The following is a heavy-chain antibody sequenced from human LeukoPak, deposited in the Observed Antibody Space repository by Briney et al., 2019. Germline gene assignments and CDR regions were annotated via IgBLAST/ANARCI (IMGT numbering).Heavy chain of an antibody. V-gene: IGHV3-30*02. CDR3: ARTGYTYGSYYFDY. J-gene: IGHJ4*02. CDR1: GFTFSSYG. CDR2: IRYDGSNK. Sequence: GGSLRLSCAASGFTFSSYGMHWVRQAPGKGLEWVAFIRYDGSNKYYADSVKGRFTISRDNAKNSLYLQMNSLRAEDTAVYYCARTGYTYGSYYFDYWGQGTLVTVSS. D-gene: IGHD5-18*01.